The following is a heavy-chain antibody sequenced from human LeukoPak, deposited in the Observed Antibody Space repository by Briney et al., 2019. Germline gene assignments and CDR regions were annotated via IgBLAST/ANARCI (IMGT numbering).Heavy chain of an antibody. J-gene: IGHJ5*02. CDR1: GYSFTGYF. CDR2: INPNSGGT. V-gene: IGHV1-2*02. D-gene: IGHD1-26*01. Sequence: ASVKVSCKASGYSFTGYFMHWVRQAPGQGLEWMGWINPNSGGTNYAQKFEGRVTTTRDTSISTAYMELSRLRSDDTAVYYCARGPVIGGSPHNWFDPWGRGTLVTVSS. CDR3: ARGPVIGGSPHNWFDP.